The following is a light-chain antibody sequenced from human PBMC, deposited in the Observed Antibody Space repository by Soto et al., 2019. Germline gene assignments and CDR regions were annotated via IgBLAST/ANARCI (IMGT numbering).Light chain of an antibody. V-gene: IGKV3-20*01. CDR2: AAS. J-gene: IGKJ1*01. Sequence: VLTQSAGTVSLSPGERATHSCRVSQSVSSSHLAWYQHKPGQAPRLLIYAASSRATGSPDRFSGGGSGTDFTLTISRLEPEDVAVYYCQQYRRWPLTFGQGTKVDIK. CDR3: QQYRRWPLT. CDR1: QSVSSSH.